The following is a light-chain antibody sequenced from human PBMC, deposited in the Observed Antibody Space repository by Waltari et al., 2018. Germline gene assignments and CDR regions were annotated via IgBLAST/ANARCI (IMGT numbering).Light chain of an antibody. Sequence: DIQMTQSPSSLSASVGDRVTITCRASQSISSYLNWYQQKPGKAPKLLSYAASSSQSGVPSRFSGSGSATDFTLTISSLQPEDFATYYCQQSYSTSWTFGQGTEVEIK. CDR1: QSISSY. V-gene: IGKV1-39*01. CDR2: AAS. J-gene: IGKJ1*01. CDR3: QQSYSTSWT.